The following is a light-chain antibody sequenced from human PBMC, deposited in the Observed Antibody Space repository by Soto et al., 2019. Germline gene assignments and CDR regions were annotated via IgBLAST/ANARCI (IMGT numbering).Light chain of an antibody. V-gene: IGLV3-1*01. CDR3: QAWDSTTGV. Sequence: SYELTQPPSVSVSPGQTATITCSGHKLGDKFVSWYQQHPGQSPVVVIYQDTNRPSGIPGRFSGSNSGVTATLTISGAQPMDEADYYCQAWDSTTGVFGGGTQLTVL. J-gene: IGLJ2*01. CDR2: QDT. CDR1: KLGDKF.